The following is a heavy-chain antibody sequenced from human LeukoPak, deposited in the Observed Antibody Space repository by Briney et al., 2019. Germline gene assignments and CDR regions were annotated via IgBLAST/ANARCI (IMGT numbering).Heavy chain of an antibody. CDR3: ARDQDYPHPRFDC. CDR1: GYTFISYY. Sequence: ASVKVSCKASGYTFISYYIHWVRQAPGQGLEWMGIIDPSGGSATYAPKFQGRLTVTRDTSTSTVYMEPSSLRSDDTAVYYCARDQDYPHPRFDCWGQGTLVTVSS. D-gene: IGHD4-11*01. V-gene: IGHV1-46*01. CDR2: IDPSGGSA. J-gene: IGHJ4*02.